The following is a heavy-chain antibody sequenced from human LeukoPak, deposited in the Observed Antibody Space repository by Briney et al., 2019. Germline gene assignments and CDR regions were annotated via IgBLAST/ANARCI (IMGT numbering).Heavy chain of an antibody. J-gene: IGHJ4*02. CDR2: INHSGSN. D-gene: IGHD3-22*01. CDR3: ARGPHTGVNYYDSSGYYY. CDR1: GGSFSGYY. V-gene: IGHV4-34*01. Sequence: SETLSLTCAVYGGSFSGYYWSWIRQPPGKGLEWIGEINHSGSNNYNPSLKGRVTIPVDTSKNQFSLKLSSVTGADTAVYYCARGPHTGVNYYDSSGYYYWGQGTLVTVSS.